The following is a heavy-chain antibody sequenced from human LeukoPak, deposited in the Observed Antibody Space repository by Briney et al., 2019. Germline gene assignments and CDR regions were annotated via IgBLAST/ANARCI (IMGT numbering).Heavy chain of an antibody. CDR2: IWSDGSNK. J-gene: IGHJ4*02. CDR3: ARELFSSGSCPDG. D-gene: IGHD3-10*01. V-gene: IGHV3-33*01. Sequence: PGRSLRLSCSASGFTFSYYAIHWVRQAPGKGLEWVALIWSDGSNKYYADSVKGRITISRVNSKNTVYLQMNSLRAEDTAVYYCARELFSSGSCPDGWGQGTLVTVSS. CDR1: GFTFSYYA.